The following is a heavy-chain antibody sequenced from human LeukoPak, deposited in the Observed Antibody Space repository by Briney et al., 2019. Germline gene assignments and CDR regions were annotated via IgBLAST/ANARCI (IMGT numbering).Heavy chain of an antibody. CDR3: ATDGAGFDT. CDR1: GFTVSDYY. J-gene: IGHJ5*02. Sequence: GGSLRLSCAASGFTVSDYYMSWIRQSPGKGLGWLSYINIGGTNTHYADSVKGRFTISRDNAKKSLYLEMNNLRAEDTAVYYCATDGAGFDTWGQGVLVTVSS. CDR2: INIGGTNT. V-gene: IGHV3-11*01.